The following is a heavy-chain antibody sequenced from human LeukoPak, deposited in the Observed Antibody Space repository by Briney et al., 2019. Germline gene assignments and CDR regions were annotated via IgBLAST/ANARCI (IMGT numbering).Heavy chain of an antibody. CDR2: IYPGHSAT. J-gene: IGHJ4*02. CDR1: GSIFTSYW. Sequence: GASLQISFKCSGSIFTSYWIGWVRQVPGKGLEWMGIIYPGHSATRYTPSFQAQVTISADKSITTAYLQCSSLKASDAAMYYCARGRGSSWYFDYWGQGTLVTVSS. V-gene: IGHV5-51*01. CDR3: ARGRGSSWYFDY. D-gene: IGHD6-13*01.